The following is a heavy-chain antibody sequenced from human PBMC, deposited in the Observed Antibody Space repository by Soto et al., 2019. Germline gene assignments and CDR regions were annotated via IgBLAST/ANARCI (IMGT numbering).Heavy chain of an antibody. CDR2: ISYDGSNK. V-gene: IGHV3-30*04. CDR1: GFTFSSYA. CDR3: ARAGHDNWNCDY. J-gene: IGHJ4*02. Sequence: GGSLRLSCAASGFTFSSYAMHWVRQAPGKGLEWVAVISYDGSNKYYADSVKGRFTISRDNSKNTLYLQMNSLRAEDTAVYYCARAGHDNWNCDYWGQGTLVTVSS. D-gene: IGHD1-20*01.